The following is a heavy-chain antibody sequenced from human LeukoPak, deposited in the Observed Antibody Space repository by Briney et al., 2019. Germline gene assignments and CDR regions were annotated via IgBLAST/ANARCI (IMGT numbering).Heavy chain of an antibody. Sequence: SETLSLTCTVSGGSISSGDYYWSWIRQPPGKGLEWIGYIYYSGSTYYNPSLKSRVTISVDTSKNQFSLKLSSVTAADTAVYYCARALGITMVRGVLDYWGQGTLVTVSS. V-gene: IGHV4-30-4*01. D-gene: IGHD3-10*01. J-gene: IGHJ4*02. CDR2: IYYSGST. CDR1: GGSISSGDYY. CDR3: ARALGITMVRGVLDY.